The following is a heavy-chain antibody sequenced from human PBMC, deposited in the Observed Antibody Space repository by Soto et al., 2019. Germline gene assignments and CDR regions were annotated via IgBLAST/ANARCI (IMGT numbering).Heavy chain of an antibody. Sequence: GASVKVSCKASGYTFTNYAMHWVRQAPGQRLEWMGWINAGNGNTKYSQKFQGRVTITSDTSTSTAYMELRSLRSDDTAVYYCARRAPPMDVWGQGTKVTVSS. CDR1: GYTFTNYA. CDR3: ARRAPPMDV. CDR2: INAGNGNT. J-gene: IGHJ6*02. V-gene: IGHV1-3*01.